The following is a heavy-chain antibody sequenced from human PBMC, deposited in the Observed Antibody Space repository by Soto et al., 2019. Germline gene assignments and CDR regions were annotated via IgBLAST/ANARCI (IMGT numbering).Heavy chain of an antibody. J-gene: IGHJ5*02. D-gene: IGHD3-10*01. CDR2: ISAYNGNT. CDR3: ARGVGSGSYYNQYNWFDP. Sequence: QVQLVQSGAEVKKPGASVKVSCKASGYTFTNYGISWVRQAPGQGLEWMGWISAYNGNTNFAQKLQGRVTMTTDTTASTAYMGLRGLRSDDTAVYYCARGVGSGSYYNQYNWFDPWGQGTLVTVSS. V-gene: IGHV1-18*01. CDR1: GYTFTNYG.